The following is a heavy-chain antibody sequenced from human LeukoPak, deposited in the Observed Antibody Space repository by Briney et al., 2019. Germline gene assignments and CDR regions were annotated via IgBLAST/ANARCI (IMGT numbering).Heavy chain of an antibody. D-gene: IGHD2-2*01. J-gene: IGHJ6*03. CDR3: ARIDCSSTSCYHYYYYMDV. Sequence: PSETLSLTCTVSGGSISSYYWSWIRQPPGKGLEWIGYIYYSGSTNYNPSLKSRVTISVDTSKNQFSLKLSSVTAADTAVYYCARIDCSSTSCYHYYYYMDVWGKGTTVTVSS. CDR1: GGSISSYY. V-gene: IGHV4-59*01. CDR2: IYYSGST.